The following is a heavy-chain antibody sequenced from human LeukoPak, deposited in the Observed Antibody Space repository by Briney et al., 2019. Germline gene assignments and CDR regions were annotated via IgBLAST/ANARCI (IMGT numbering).Heavy chain of an antibody. J-gene: IGHJ4*02. CDR1: GYTFTSYG. V-gene: IGHV1-18*01. D-gene: IGHD3-16*01. CDR2: ISTYNGNT. CDR3: TRAASYDLGGY. Sequence: ASVKVSCKASGYTFTSYGISWVRQAPGQGLEWMGWISTYNGNTDYAQKLQGRVTMTTDASTSTAYMELRSLRSDDTAVYYCTRAASYDLGGYWGQGTLVTVSS.